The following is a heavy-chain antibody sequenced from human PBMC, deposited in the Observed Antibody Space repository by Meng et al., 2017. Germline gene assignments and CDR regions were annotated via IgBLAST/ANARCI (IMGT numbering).Heavy chain of an antibody. CDR3: VRNIDY. CDR1: GYLFTSYD. J-gene: IGHJ4*02. Sequence: QVQLVQSGAEVKKPGASVKVSCKPSGYLFTSYDINWIRQAPGQGLEWMGWVNPINGKTGYAQKFQGRLTMTRDTSIRTAYMELSSLKSEDTAIYYCVRNIDYWGQGTLVTVSS. V-gene: IGHV1-8*01. CDR2: VNPINGKT.